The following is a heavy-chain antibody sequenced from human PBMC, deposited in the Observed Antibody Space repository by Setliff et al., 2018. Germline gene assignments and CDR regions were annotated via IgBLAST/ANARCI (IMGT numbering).Heavy chain of an antibody. V-gene: IGHV1-69*05. CDR2: TIPMFGTT. D-gene: IGHD3-22*01. Sequence: SVKVSCKAFGYTFAKYGTSWVRQAPGQGLEWMGGTIPMFGTTNYARKFQGRVTIITDESTSTAYMQLSSLGSEDTAVYYCVREGVDSRSSTDYRYYMDVWGKGTTVTVSS. CDR1: GYTFAKYG. CDR3: VREGVDSRSSTDYRYYMDV. J-gene: IGHJ6*03.